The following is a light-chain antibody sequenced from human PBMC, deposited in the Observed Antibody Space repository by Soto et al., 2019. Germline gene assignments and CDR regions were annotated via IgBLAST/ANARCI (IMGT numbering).Light chain of an antibody. V-gene: IGLV1-40*01. CDR3: QSYDSRLSGYV. Sequence: QSVLTQPPSVSDAPGQRVTISCTGSSSNIGAGYEAHWYQQVPGTAPKLLIYENNNRPSGVPDRFSGSKSGTSASLAITGLQAEDEAEYYCQSYDSRLSGYVFGTGTKLTVL. CDR1: SSNIGAGYE. CDR2: ENN. J-gene: IGLJ1*01.